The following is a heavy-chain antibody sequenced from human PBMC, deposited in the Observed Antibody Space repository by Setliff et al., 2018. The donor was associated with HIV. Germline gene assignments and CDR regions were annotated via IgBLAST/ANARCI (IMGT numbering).Heavy chain of an antibody. CDR1: GYTFTSYY. CDR3: ARVPILRYASPVDM. D-gene: IGHD3-9*01. V-gene: IGHV1-46*01. Sequence: VSCKASGYTFTSYYIHWVRQAPGQGLEWMGEINPSGGSTSYSEKFRGRATMTRDTSRSTVYMELSNLRFDDTAVYYCARVPILRYASPVDMWGQGTLVTVSS. J-gene: IGHJ4*02. CDR2: INPSGGST.